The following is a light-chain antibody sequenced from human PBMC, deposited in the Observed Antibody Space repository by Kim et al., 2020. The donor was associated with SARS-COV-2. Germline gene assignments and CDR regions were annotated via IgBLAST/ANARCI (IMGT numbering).Light chain of an antibody. CDR1: QSVGSRY. CDR2: DTS. Sequence: EIVLTQSPVTLSLSPGERATLSCRASQSVGSRYLAWFQQKPGQPPRLLMYDTSKRATGVPVRFSGSGSGTDFTLTVSRLEAEDYAVYYCQQYLKSPLTFGGGTKVDIK. V-gene: IGKV3-20*01. J-gene: IGKJ4*01. CDR3: QQYLKSPLT.